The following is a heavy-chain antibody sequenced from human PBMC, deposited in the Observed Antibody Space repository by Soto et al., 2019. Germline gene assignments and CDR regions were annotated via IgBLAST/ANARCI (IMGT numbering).Heavy chain of an antibody. CDR2: IDPSDSYT. J-gene: IGHJ3*02. V-gene: IGHV5-10-1*01. CDR3: ARVEGITIFGVVTGDAFDI. Sequence: GESLKISCKGSGYSFTSYWISWVRQMPGKGLGWMGRIDPSDSYTNYSPSFQGHVTISADKSISTAYLQWSSLKASDTAMYYCARVEGITIFGVVTGDAFDIWGQGTMVTVSS. D-gene: IGHD3-3*01. CDR1: GYSFTSYW.